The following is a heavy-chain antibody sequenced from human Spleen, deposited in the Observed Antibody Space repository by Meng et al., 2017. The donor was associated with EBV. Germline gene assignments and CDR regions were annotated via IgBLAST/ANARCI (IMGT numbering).Heavy chain of an antibody. Sequence: QVHLVQSGAEVKKPGASVKVSCKASGYIFTSHYIHWVRQAPGQGLEWMGIVNAGGDNKWYAQKFQGRVTLTRDTSTSTVYMELSSLRSDDTAVYYCARDVSNSYTWWALDYWGQGTLVTVSS. J-gene: IGHJ4*02. CDR2: VNAGGDNK. D-gene: IGHD3-16*02. CDR3: ARDVSNSYTWWALDY. CDR1: GYIFTSHY. V-gene: IGHV1-46*01.